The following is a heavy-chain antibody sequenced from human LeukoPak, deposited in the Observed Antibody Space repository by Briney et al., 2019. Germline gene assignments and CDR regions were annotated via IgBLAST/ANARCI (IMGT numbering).Heavy chain of an antibody. CDR3: AKDLGSGSYPDAFDI. CDR2: IRYDGSNK. Sequence: GGSLRLSCAASGFTFSSYWMSWVRQAPGKGLEWVAFIRYDGSNKYYADSVKGRFTISRDNSKNTLYLQMNSLRAEDTAVYYCAKDLGSGSYPDAFDIWGQGTMVTVSS. D-gene: IGHD3-10*01. CDR1: GFTFSSYW. V-gene: IGHV3-30*02. J-gene: IGHJ3*02.